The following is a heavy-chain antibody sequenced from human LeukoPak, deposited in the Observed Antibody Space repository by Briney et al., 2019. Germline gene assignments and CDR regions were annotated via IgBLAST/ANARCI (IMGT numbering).Heavy chain of an antibody. D-gene: IGHD3-16*01. CDR3: AKDLYYDSWYFYYMDV. V-gene: IGHV3-23*01. CDR1: GFTFSSYG. CDR2: ISGSGGST. J-gene: IGHJ6*03. Sequence: GGSLRLSCAASGFTFSSYGMSWVRQAPGKGLEWVSAISGSGGSTYYADSVKGRFTISRDNSKNTLYLQMNSLRDEDTAIYYCAKDLYYDSWYFYYMDVWGKGTTVTISS.